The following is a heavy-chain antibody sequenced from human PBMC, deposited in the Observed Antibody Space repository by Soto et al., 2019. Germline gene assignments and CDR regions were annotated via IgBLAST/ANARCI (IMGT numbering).Heavy chain of an antibody. D-gene: IGHD3-10*01. V-gene: IGHV3-9*01. CDR2: FKWNSGDV. CDR3: AKDRSSGSPYYGMDF. Sequence: SLRLSCSASVFTFGDYAMHWFRQVPGKGLEWVSGFKWNSGDVGYADSVKGRFTISRDNARNSLYLQMNSLRPEDTAVYYCAKDRSSGSPYYGMDFWGQGTMVTVSS. J-gene: IGHJ6*02. CDR1: VFTFGDYA.